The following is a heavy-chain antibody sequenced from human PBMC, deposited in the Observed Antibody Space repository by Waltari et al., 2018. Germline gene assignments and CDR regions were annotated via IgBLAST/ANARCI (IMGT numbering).Heavy chain of an antibody. CDR3: AKDLSGWYEGEIDY. D-gene: IGHD6-19*01. V-gene: IGHV3-23*01. CDR2: ISGSGGST. CDR1: GFTFSSYA. Sequence: EVQLLESGGGLVQPGGSLRLSCAASGFTFSSYAMSWVRQAPGKGLEWVSAISGSGGSTYYAESVKGRFTISRDKSKNTLYLQMNSLRAEDTAVYYCAKDLSGWYEGEIDYWGQGTLVTVSS. J-gene: IGHJ4*02.